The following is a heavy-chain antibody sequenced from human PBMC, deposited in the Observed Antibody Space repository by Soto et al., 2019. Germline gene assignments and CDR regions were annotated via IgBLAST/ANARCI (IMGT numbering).Heavy chain of an antibody. CDR2: ISTSGGST. J-gene: IGHJ3*01. D-gene: IGHD3-3*01. CDR3: AKARVRFVRDAHAF. Sequence: PQRYLRLSRAASGFTFRRYVMNGVRLAPGKEQKWVSSISTSGGSTYYADSVKGRFTISRDNSKNTLSLQMNSLRAEDTAVYYCAKARVRFVRDAHAFSAQGTMFIVS. CDR1: GFTFRRYV. V-gene: IGHV3-23*01.